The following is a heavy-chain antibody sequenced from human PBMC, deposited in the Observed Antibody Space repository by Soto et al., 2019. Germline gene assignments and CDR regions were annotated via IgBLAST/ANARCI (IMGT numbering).Heavy chain of an antibody. CDR1: GYTFTSYY. D-gene: IGHD6-19*01. Sequence: ASVKVSCKASGYTFTSYYMHWVRQAPGQGLEWMGIINPSGGSTSYAQKFQGRVTMTRDTSTSTVYMELSSLRSEDTAVYYCARDKRSSGWYALYEYYGMDVWGRGTTVTVSS. CDR3: ARDKRSSGWYALYEYYGMDV. J-gene: IGHJ6*02. CDR2: INPSGGST. V-gene: IGHV1-46*01.